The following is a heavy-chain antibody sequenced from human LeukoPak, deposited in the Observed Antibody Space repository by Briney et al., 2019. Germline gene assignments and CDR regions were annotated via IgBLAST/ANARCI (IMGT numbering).Heavy chain of an antibody. V-gene: IGHV4-59*01. Sequence: SETLSLTCTVSGGSISSYYWSWIRQPPGKGLEWIGYIYYSGSTNYNPSLKSRVTISVDTSKDQFSLKLSSVTAADTAVYYCARGLGTVTFFDYWGQGTLVTVSS. CDR3: ARGLGTVTFFDY. CDR2: IYYSGST. J-gene: IGHJ4*02. D-gene: IGHD4-17*01. CDR1: GGSISSYY.